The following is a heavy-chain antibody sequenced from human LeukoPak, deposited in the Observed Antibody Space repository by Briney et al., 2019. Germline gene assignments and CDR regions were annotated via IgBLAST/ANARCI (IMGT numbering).Heavy chain of an antibody. V-gene: IGHV4-39*01. CDR3: ASRIWFGELSTFDY. J-gene: IGHJ4*02. Sequence: SETLSLTCTLSGGSISSSSYYWGWIRQPPGKGLEWIGSIYYSGSTYYNPSLKSRVTISVDTSKNQFSLKLSSVTAADTAVYYCASRIWFGELSTFDYWGQGTLVTVSS. D-gene: IGHD3-10*01. CDR2: IYYSGST. CDR1: GGSISSSSYY.